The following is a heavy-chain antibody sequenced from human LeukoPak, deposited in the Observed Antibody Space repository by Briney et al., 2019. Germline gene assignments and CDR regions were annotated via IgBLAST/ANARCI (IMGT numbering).Heavy chain of an antibody. D-gene: IGHD1-26*01. CDR1: GFTFDDYA. CDR2: ISWNSGSI. CDR3: ARTYSGSSHYFDY. V-gene: IGHV3-9*01. J-gene: IGHJ4*02. Sequence: PGGSLRLSCAASGFTFDDYAMHWVRQAPGKGLEWVSGISWNSGSIGYADSVKGRFTISRDNAKNSLYPQMNSLRAEDTAVYYCARTYSGSSHYFDYWGQGTLVTVSS.